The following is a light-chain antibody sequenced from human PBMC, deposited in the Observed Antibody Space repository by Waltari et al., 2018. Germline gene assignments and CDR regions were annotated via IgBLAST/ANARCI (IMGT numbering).Light chain of an antibody. CDR1: QDIGNF. V-gene: IGKV1-33*01. J-gene: IGKJ2*01. CDR2: AAS. Sequence: DIQMTQSPSSLSASLGDRVTITCQASQDIGNFLNWYRHRPGKSPNLLIYAASTLETGVPSRFSGSGSGTHFTLTISTVQPEDIATYYCQQYDRFPHIFGQGTKLDIK. CDR3: QQYDRFPHI.